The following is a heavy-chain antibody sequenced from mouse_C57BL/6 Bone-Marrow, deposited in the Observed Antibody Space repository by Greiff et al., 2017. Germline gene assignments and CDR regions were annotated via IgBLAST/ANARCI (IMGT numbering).Heavy chain of an antibody. CDR2: IYPGDGDT. CDR1: GYAFSSYW. Sequence: QVQLQQSGAELVKPGASVKISCKASGYAFSSYWMNWVKQRPGQGLEWIGQIYPGDGDTNYNGKFKGKATVTADKSSSTAYMQLSSLTSEDSAVYICARWIFYYFEFWGQGTTLTVSA. J-gene: IGHJ2*01. V-gene: IGHV1-80*01. CDR3: ARWIFYYFEF.